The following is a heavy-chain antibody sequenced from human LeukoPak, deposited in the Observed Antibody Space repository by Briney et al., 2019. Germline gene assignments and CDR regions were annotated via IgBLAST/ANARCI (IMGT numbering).Heavy chain of an antibody. CDR3: ASGFRQGQISGWYNAFDY. CDR1: GGTFSNFA. J-gene: IGHJ4*02. D-gene: IGHD6-19*01. CDR2: IIPISGST. V-gene: IGHV1-69*13. Sequence: SSVNVSCKASGGTFSNFAVSWVRQPPGQGLEWMGGIIPISGSTNYAQRFQGRVTITADESTGTAYMDLSSLRSEDAAVYYCASGFRQGQISGWYNAFDYWGQGTLVTVSS.